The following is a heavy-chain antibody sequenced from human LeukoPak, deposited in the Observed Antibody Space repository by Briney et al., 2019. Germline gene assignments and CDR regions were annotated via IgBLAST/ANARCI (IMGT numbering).Heavy chain of an antibody. CDR3: ARASKNRYNWNDGWHAFDI. CDR1: GVSFSGYN. V-gene: IGHV3-13*01. CDR2: IGTAGDT. D-gene: IGHD1-20*01. Sequence: WGALALSCAASGVSFSGYNKHWGRPTQGKGLEGVFTIGTAGDTYYPGSVKGRFTISRENAKNSLYLQMNSLRAGDTAVYYCARASKNRYNWNDGWHAFDIWGQGTMVTVSS. J-gene: IGHJ3*02.